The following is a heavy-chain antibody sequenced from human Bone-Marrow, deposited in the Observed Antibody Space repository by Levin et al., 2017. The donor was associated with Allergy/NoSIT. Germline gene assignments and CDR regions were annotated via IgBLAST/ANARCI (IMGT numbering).Heavy chain of an antibody. CDR2: ITRSSDYM. D-gene: IGHD4-17*01. V-gene: IGHV3-21*01. CDR1: GFNFSTYN. Sequence: GGSLRLSCAASGFNFSTYNMNWVRQAPGKGLEWVSSITRSSDYMYYVDSVKGRFTISRDNAKNSLFLQMNSLRVDDTAVYYCAKDRTYGILWNYGMDVWGQGTTVTVSS. J-gene: IGHJ6*02. CDR3: AKDRTYGILWNYGMDV.